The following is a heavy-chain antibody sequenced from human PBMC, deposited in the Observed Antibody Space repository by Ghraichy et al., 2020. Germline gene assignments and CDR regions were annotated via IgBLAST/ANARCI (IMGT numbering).Heavy chain of an antibody. J-gene: IGHJ4*02. D-gene: IGHD3-10*01. CDR1: GFTFSSYG. CDR2: IRYDGSNK. V-gene: IGHV3-30*02. Sequence: GGSLRLSCAASGFTFSSYGMHWVRQAPGKGLEWVAFIRYDGSNKYYADSVKGRFTISRDNSKITLYLQMNSLRAEDTAVYYCAKDRCITMVGGVTLLDYWGQGTLVTVSS. CDR3: AKDRCITMVGGVTLLDY.